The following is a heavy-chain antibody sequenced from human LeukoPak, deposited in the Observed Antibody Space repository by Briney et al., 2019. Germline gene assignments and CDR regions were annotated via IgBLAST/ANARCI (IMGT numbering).Heavy chain of an antibody. D-gene: IGHD3-22*01. CDR1: GYTLTELS. CDR3: ATDAGAPDYYDSSSLRRSMDV. Sequence: ASVKVSCKVSGYTLTELSMHWVRQAPGKGLEWMGGLDPEEGETIYAQKFQGRVTMTEDTSTETAYMELSSLRSEDTAVYYCATDAGAPDYYDSSSLRRSMDVWGQGTAVTVSS. CDR2: LDPEEGET. V-gene: IGHV1-24*01. J-gene: IGHJ6*02.